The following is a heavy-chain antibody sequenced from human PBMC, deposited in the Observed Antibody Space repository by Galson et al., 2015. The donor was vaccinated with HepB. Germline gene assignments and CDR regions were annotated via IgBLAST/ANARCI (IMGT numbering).Heavy chain of an antibody. Sequence: SLRLSCAASGFTVSSNYMSWVRQAPGKGLEWVSVIYSGGSTYYADSVKGRLAISRDNSKNTLYLQMNSLRAEDTAVYYCARLQDARRYYYYRMDVWGQGTTVTASS. J-gene: IGHJ6*02. V-gene: IGHV3-53*01. CDR1: GFTVSSNY. CDR3: ARLQDARRYYYYRMDV. CDR2: IYSGGST.